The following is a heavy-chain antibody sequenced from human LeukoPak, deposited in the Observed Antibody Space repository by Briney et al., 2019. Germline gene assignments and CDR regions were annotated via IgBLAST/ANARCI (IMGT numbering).Heavy chain of an antibody. CDR1: GFTVSSNY. Sequence: PGGSLRLSCAASGFTVSSNYMSWVRQAPGKGLEWVSVIYSGGSTYYADSVKGRFTISRDNSKNTLYLQMNSLRAEDTAVYYCARDRVGANYYYYGMDVWGQGTTVTVSS. CDR2: IYSGGST. V-gene: IGHV3-53*01. J-gene: IGHJ6*02. D-gene: IGHD1-26*01. CDR3: ARDRVGANYYYYGMDV.